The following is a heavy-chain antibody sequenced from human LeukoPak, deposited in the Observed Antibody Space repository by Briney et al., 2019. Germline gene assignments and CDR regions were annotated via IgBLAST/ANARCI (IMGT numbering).Heavy chain of an antibody. CDR1: GGSFSSYY. CDR3: ARGGLENGYHSNDGFDI. Sequence: SETLSLTCTASGGSFSSYYWSWIRQPPGKGLEWVGYIYYSGSTKYNPSLKSRVTMSVDTSRNQFSLKLSSVTAADTAVYYCARGGLENGYHSNDGFDIWGQGTMVTVSS. J-gene: IGHJ3*02. CDR2: IYYSGST. D-gene: IGHD3-22*01. V-gene: IGHV4-59*01.